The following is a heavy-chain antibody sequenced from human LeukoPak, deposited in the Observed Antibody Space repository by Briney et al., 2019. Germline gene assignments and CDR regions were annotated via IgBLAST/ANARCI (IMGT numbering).Heavy chain of an antibody. CDR1: GFTFSDYY. Sequence: GGSLRLSSAASGFTFSDYYMSWIRQAPGKGLEWVSYISISGSTIYYADSVKGRFTISRDNAKNSLYLQMNSLRAEDTAVYYCAGLTVTSAVYYYYMDVWRKGTTVTVSS. J-gene: IGHJ6*03. V-gene: IGHV3-11*01. CDR3: AGLTVTSAVYYYYMDV. D-gene: IGHD4-17*01. CDR2: ISISGSTI.